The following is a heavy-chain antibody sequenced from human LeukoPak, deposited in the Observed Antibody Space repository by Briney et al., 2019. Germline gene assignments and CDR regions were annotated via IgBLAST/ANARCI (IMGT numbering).Heavy chain of an antibody. D-gene: IGHD3-10*01. V-gene: IGHV5-51*01. CDR2: IYPGDSDI. J-gene: IGHJ4*02. Sequence: GGSLRLSCTGSGYSFTSYWIGWVRQMPGKGLEWLGSIYPGDSDITYSPSFQGQVTITVDKSITTAYLQWSSLKASDTAMYYCARLRYYGSGSYGDYWGQGTLVTVSS. CDR1: GYSFTSYW. CDR3: ARLRYYGSGSYGDY.